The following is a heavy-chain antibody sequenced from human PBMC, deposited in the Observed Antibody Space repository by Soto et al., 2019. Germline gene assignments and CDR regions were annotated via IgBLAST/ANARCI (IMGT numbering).Heavy chain of an antibody. CDR1: GDSISTYN. D-gene: IGHD5-12*01. Sequence: QGQLQESGPGLVKPSETLSLTCTVSGDSISTYNWGWIRQPPGKGLEWIGCIYYSGVTNYNPSLKRRVPISVDTPKNQLSLKLNSVTAADTAVYYCARVAADIASWLDPWGQGTLVTVSS. V-gene: IGHV4-59*01. CDR3: ARVAADIASWLDP. J-gene: IGHJ5*02. CDR2: IYYSGVT.